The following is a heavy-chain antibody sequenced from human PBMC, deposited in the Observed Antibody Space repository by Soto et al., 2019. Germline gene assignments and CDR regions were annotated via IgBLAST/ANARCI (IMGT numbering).Heavy chain of an antibody. V-gene: IGHV4-59*01. D-gene: IGHD2-21*02. CDR1: GGSISRYY. Sequence: QVRLQESGPGLVKPSETLSLTCTVSGGSISRYYWSWIRQPPGKGLEWIGYMYNTGSTIYNPSLKSRVTVSVTTSKNPFSRKLNSGTAADTAVYYCARDLWGYCGADCYPLDVWGQGTTVTVSS. J-gene: IGHJ6*02. CDR3: ARDLWGYCGADCYPLDV. CDR2: MYNTGST.